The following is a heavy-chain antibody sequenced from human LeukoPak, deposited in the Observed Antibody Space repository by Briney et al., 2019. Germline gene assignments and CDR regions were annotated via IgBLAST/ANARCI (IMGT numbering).Heavy chain of an antibody. CDR3: ARDQGYCGSTGCIRWHDY. V-gene: IGHV3-48*01. Sequence: GGSLRLSCAASGFTFNYFSMNWVRQAPGKGLEWLLYIIHTGDTIYYADAVKGRFTIARDNAKDTVYLQMTGLRAEDTAVYFCARDQGYCGSTGCIRWHDYWGQGTLVTVSS. J-gene: IGHJ4*02. D-gene: IGHD2-2*01. CDR2: IIHTGDTI. CDR1: GFTFNYFS.